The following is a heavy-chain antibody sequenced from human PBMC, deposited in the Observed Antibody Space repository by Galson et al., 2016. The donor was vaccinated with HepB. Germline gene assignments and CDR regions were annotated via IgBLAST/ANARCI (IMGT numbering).Heavy chain of an antibody. CDR3: AKDAGLLDWYFDL. J-gene: IGHJ2*01. Sequence: SLRLSCAASGFTFSKFAMTWVRQAPGKGLQWVATIANSGYSTYYADSVKGRFTISRDSSKNTLNLQMNSLRAEDTAMYYCAKDAGLLDWYFDLWGRGTLVTVSS. CDR2: IANSGYST. CDR1: GFTFSKFA. V-gene: IGHV3-23*01. D-gene: IGHD1-26*01.